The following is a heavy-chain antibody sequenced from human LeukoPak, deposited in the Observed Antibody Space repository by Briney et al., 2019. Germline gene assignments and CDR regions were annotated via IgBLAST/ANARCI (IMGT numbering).Heavy chain of an antibody. CDR3: ARGRPHLLPDS. J-gene: IGHJ4*02. Sequence: GGSLRLSCAASGFTFNKHWIHWVRQAPGKGLVWVSRVDSGGGGTTFVDSVKGRFTISRDNAKNTVYLQMSSLRVEDTAVYYCARGRPHLLPDSWGQGTLVTVSS. D-gene: IGHD2-15*01. CDR2: VDSGGGGT. V-gene: IGHV3-74*01. CDR1: GFTFNKHW.